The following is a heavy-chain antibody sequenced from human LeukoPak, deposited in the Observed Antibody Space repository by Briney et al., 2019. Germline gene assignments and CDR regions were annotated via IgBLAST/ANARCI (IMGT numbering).Heavy chain of an antibody. CDR1: GFTFSSYK. Sequence: GGSLRLSCAASGFTFSSYKMNWVRQAPGKGLEWVSSISSSSSYIYYADSVRGRFTISRDNAKNSLYLQTNSLRAEDTAVYYCARELISSGSLDYWGQGTLVNVSS. CDR3: ARELISSGSLDY. J-gene: IGHJ4*02. V-gene: IGHV3-21*01. CDR2: ISSSSSYI. D-gene: IGHD3-10*01.